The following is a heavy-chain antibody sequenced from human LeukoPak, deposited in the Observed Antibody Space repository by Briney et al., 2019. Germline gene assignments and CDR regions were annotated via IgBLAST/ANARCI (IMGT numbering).Heavy chain of an antibody. V-gene: IGHV3-23*01. CDR1: GFTFSSYA. Sequence: GGSLRLSCAASGFTFSSYAMSWVRQAPGKGLEWVSGISGSGGSTYFADSVKGRFTISRDNSKNTLYLQMNSLRAEDTAVYYCAKDLYSFGPFDYWGQGTLVTVSS. D-gene: IGHD5-18*01. CDR3: AKDLYSFGPFDY. J-gene: IGHJ4*02. CDR2: ISGSGGST.